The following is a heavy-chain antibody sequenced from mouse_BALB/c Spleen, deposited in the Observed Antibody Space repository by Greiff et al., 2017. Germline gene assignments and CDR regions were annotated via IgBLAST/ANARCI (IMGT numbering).Heavy chain of an antibody. CDR1: GYSITSDYA. CDR3: ARGTYYGNYFWFAY. Sequence: EVKLMESGPGLVKPSQSLSLTCTVTGYSITSDYAWNWIRQFPGNKLEWMGYISYSGSTSYNPSLKSRISITRDTSKNQFFLQLNSVTTEDTATYNCARGTYYGNYFWFAYWGQGTLVTVSA. J-gene: IGHJ3*01. D-gene: IGHD2-10*01. CDR2: ISYSGST. V-gene: IGHV3-2*02.